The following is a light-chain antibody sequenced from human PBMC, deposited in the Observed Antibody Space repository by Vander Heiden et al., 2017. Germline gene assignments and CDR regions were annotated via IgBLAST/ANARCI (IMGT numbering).Light chain of an antibody. CDR1: ESLLHSNGYNY. Sequence: IVMTQSPVSLPVTPGEPASISSRSSESLLHSNGYNYVDWYLQGPGQSPRLLIYLGSHRASGVPDRFSGSGSGTDFTLKISRVEAEDIGIYYCMQALQTPFTFGPGTRVDVK. CDR2: LGS. J-gene: IGKJ3*01. CDR3: MQALQTPFT. V-gene: IGKV2-28*01.